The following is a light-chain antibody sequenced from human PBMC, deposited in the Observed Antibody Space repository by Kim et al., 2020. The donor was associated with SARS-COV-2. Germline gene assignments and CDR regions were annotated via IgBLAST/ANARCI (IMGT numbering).Light chain of an antibody. CDR2: AAS. J-gene: IGKJ1*01. CDR1: QGISSY. V-gene: IGKV1-8*01. Sequence: ASTGDRVTNTCRSSQGISSYLAWYQQKPGKAPKLLIYAASTLQSGVPSRFSGSGSGTDFTLTISCLQSEDFATYYCQQYYSYPRTFGQGTKVEIK. CDR3: QQYYSYPRT.